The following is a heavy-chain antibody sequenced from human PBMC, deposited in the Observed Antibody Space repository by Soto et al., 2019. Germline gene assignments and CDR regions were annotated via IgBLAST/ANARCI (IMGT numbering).Heavy chain of an antibody. J-gene: IGHJ4*02. D-gene: IGHD3-3*01. CDR3: AREGVDFDY. CDR2: ISTTSSSI. CDR1: GFTFSSYS. Sequence: GGSLRLSCAASGFTFSSYSMNWVRQAPGKGLEWISYISTTSSSIYYADSVKGRFTISRDNAKNSLFLQMNSLRDEDTAVYYCAREGVDFDYWGKGALVTGSX. V-gene: IGHV3-48*02.